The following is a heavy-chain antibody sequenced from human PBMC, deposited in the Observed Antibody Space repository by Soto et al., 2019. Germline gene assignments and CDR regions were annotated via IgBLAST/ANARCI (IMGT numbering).Heavy chain of an antibody. V-gene: IGHV4-31*03. CDR2: IYYSGST. J-gene: IGHJ6*02. Sequence: TLSLTCTVSCGSISSGGYYWSWIRQHPGKGLEWIGYIYYSGSTYYNRSLKSRVTISVDTSKNQFSLKLSSVTAADTAVYYCARCSPTYYYYGTDFWGQGTTVTVSS. D-gene: IGHD3-10*02. CDR1: CGSISSGGYY. CDR3: ARCSPTYYYYGTDF.